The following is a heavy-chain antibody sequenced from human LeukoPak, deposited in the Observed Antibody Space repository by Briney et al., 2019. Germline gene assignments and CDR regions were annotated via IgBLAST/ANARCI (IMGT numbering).Heavy chain of an antibody. CDR1: GLTFSGSA. CDR3: TRLDVYYYDADVDV. D-gene: IGHD3-22*01. V-gene: IGHV3-73*01. Sequence: GGSLRLSCAASGLTFSGSAMHWVRQASGKGLECVGRIRSKANSYATAYAASVKGRFTISRDDSKNTAYLQMNSLKTEDTAVYYCTRLDVYYYDADVDVWGKGTTVTVSS. CDR2: IRSKANSYAT. J-gene: IGHJ6*04.